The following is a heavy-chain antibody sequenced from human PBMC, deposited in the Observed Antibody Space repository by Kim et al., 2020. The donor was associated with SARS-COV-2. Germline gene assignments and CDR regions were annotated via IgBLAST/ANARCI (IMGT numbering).Heavy chain of an antibody. Sequence: GGSLRLSCAASGFTFSSYRMNWVRQAPGKGLEWVAYISNSSSTIYYPDSVKGRFTISRDNAKNSLYLQMNSLRDEDTAVYSCARYGCSSNSCLYYFDYWGQGTLVTVSS. CDR1: GFTFSSYR. V-gene: IGHV3-48*02. J-gene: IGHJ4*02. D-gene: IGHD2-2*01. CDR2: ISNSSSTI. CDR3: ARYGCSSNSCLYYFDY.